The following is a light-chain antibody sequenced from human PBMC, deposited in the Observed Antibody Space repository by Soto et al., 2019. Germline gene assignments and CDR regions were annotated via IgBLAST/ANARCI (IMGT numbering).Light chain of an antibody. J-gene: IGKJ3*01. V-gene: IGKV3-20*01. Sequence: EIVLTQSPGTLSLSPGERATLSCRASQSINSRYLAWYQQKPGQAPRLLIYGASSRATGIRDRFSGSGSGTDFTLTISRLEPEDFAVYYCQQFGSSPGFTFGPGTKVDIK. CDR2: GAS. CDR3: QQFGSSPGFT. CDR1: QSINSRY.